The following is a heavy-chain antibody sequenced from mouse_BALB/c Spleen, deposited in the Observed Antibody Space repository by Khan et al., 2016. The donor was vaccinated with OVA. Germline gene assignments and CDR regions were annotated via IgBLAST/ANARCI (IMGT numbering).Heavy chain of an antibody. CDR3: TRRGTARATLWFAY. D-gene: IGHD3-2*01. CDR2: INPSNGGT. J-gene: IGHJ3*01. Sequence: QIQLVQSGAELVKPGASVKLSCKASGYTFTSYYMYWLKQRPGQGLEWIGEINPSNGGTNFNEKFKSKATLTVDKPSSTAYMQLSSLTSGGAAVYYCTRRGTARATLWFAYWGQGTLVTVSA. CDR1: GYTFTSYY. V-gene: IGHV1S81*02.